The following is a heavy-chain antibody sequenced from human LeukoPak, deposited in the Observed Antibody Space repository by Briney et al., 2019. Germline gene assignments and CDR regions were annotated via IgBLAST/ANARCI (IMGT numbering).Heavy chain of an antibody. V-gene: IGHV1-8*01. CDR3: ARGRFLEWLPGEDYYYGMDV. CDR1: GYTFTSYD. Sequence: ASVKVSCKASGYTFTSYDINWVRQATGQGLEWMGWMNPNSGNTGYAQKFQGRVTMTRNTSISTAYMELSSLRSEDTAVYYCARGRFLEWLPGEDYYYGMDVWGQGTTVTVSS. J-gene: IGHJ6*02. D-gene: IGHD3-3*01. CDR2: MNPNSGNT.